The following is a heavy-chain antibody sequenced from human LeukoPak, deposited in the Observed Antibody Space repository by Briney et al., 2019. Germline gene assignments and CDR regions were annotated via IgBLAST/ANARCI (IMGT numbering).Heavy chain of an antibody. V-gene: IGHV4-59*01. CDR1: GGSISSYY. D-gene: IGHD3-10*01. Sequence: SETLSLTCTVSGGSISSYYWSWIRQPPGKGLEWIGYIYYSGSTNYNPSLKSRVTISVDTSKNQFSLKLSSVTAADTAVYYCARARLGEYYFDYWGQGTLVTVSS. CDR3: ARARLGEYYFDY. J-gene: IGHJ4*02. CDR2: IYYSGST.